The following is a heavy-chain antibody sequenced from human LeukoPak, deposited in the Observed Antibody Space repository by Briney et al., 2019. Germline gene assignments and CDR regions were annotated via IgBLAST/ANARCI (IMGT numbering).Heavy chain of an antibody. Sequence: PGGSLRLSCAASGFTFSSYGMHWVRQAPGKGLEWVAVISYDGSNKYYADSVKGRFTISRDNSKNTLYLQMNSLRAEDTAVYYCAKDPSGSYASWGQGTLVTVSS. V-gene: IGHV3-30*18. CDR1: GFTFSSYG. D-gene: IGHD1-26*01. CDR3: AKDPSGSYAS. CDR2: ISYDGSNK. J-gene: IGHJ4*02.